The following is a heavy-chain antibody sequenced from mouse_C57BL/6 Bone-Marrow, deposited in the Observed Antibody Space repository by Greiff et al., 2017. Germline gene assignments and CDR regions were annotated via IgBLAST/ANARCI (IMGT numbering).Heavy chain of an antibody. V-gene: IGHV1-69*01. CDR1: GYTFTSYW. Sequence: QVQLQQPGAELVMPGASVKLSCKASGYTFTSYWMHWVKQRPGQGLEWIGEIDPSDSYTNYNQKFKGKSTLTVDKSSSTAYMQLSSLTSEDSAVYYCARGEDYGYFDYWGQGTTLTVAS. CDR3: ARGEDYGYFDY. CDR2: IDPSDSYT. J-gene: IGHJ2*01. D-gene: IGHD1-1*02.